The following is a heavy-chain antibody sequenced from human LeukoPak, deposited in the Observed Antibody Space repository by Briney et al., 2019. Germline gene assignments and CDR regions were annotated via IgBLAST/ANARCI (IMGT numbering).Heavy chain of an antibody. CDR2: IHKSGRS. V-gene: IGHV4-59*01. D-gene: IGHD3-3*01. J-gene: IGHJ4*02. CDR1: GGSISDYW. CDR3: ARTQYSGRSGYHLPYDY. Sequence: PSETLSLTCTVSGGSISDYWWNWIRQPPGKGLEWIGYIHKSGRSNYNPSLKSRVTISVDTSRNQFSLKLTSVTAADTAEYYCARTQYSGRSGYHLPYDYWGQGILVTVSS.